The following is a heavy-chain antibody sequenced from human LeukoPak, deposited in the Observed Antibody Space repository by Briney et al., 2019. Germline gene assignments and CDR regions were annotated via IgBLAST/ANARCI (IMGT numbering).Heavy chain of an antibody. V-gene: IGHV3-74*01. D-gene: IGHD3-10*01. Sequence: XQAPGXGXVXVSRINSDGSSTSYADSVKGRFTISRDNAKNTLYLQMNSLRAEDTAVYYCARDVYGSGSYYYYYYGMDVWGQGTTVTVSS. J-gene: IGHJ6*02. CDR3: ARDVYGSGSYYYYYYGMDV. CDR2: INSDGSST.